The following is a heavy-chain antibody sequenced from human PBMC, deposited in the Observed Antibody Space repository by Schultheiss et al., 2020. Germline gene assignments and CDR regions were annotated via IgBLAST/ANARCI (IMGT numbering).Heavy chain of an antibody. Sequence: SETLSLTCTVSGGSISSYYWSWIRQPPGKGLEWIGYIYYSGSTNYNPSLKSRVTISVDTSKNQFSLKLSSVTAADTAVYYCARSPTFLEWLPNYYYYYMDVWGKGTTVTVSS. V-gene: IGHV4-59*01. CDR2: IYYSGST. D-gene: IGHD3-3*01. J-gene: IGHJ6*03. CDR3: ARSPTFLEWLPNYYYYYMDV. CDR1: GGSISSYY.